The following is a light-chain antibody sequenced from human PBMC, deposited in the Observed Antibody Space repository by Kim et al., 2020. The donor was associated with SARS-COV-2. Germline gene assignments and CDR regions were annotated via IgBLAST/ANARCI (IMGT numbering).Light chain of an antibody. Sequence: GQSVTISCTVTSSDVGSFNRVSCYQHSPGTAPKLMIYEVSTRPSGVPDRFSGSKSGNTASLTISGVQAEDEADYYCSSFTSRTTWVFGGGTQLTVL. V-gene: IGLV2-18*02. CDR2: EVS. CDR1: SSDVGSFNR. J-gene: IGLJ3*02. CDR3: SSFTSRTTWV.